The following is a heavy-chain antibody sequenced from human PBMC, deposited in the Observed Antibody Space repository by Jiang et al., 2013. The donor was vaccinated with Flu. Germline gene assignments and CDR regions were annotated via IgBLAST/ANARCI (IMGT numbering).Heavy chain of an antibody. CDR2: IWYDGSNK. CDR1: GFTFSSYG. CDR3: ARANYGDYPLFCDY. Sequence: VESGGGVVQPGRSLRLSCAASGFTFSSYGMHWVRQAPGKGLEWVAVIWYDGSNKYYADSVKGRFTISRDNSKNTLYLQMNSLRAEDTAVYYCARANYGDYPLFCDYWGQGTLVTVSS. D-gene: IGHD4-17*01. J-gene: IGHJ4*02. V-gene: IGHV3-33*01.